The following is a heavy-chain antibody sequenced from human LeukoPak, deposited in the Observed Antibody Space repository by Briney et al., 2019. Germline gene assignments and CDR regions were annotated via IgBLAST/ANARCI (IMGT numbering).Heavy chain of an antibody. D-gene: IGHD4-17*01. Sequence: EASVKVSCKASGYTFTSYGISWVRQAPGQGLEWMGWISVYNDNRKYAQNFQGRLTMTTDTFTSTAYMELRSLRSDDTAVYYCARDTGYGDYVGDYWGQGTLVTVSS. V-gene: IGHV1-18*01. CDR3: ARDTGYGDYVGDY. J-gene: IGHJ4*02. CDR2: ISVYNDNR. CDR1: GYTFTSYG.